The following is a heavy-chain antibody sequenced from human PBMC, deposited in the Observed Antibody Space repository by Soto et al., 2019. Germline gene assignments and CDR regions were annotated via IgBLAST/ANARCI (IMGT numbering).Heavy chain of an antibody. D-gene: IGHD5-18*01. J-gene: IGHJ6*02. V-gene: IGHV3-23*01. Sequence: EVQVLESGGGLVQPGGSLRLSCAASGFSFGDYAMSWVRQAPGKGLEWVSGISGTGSRTSYADSVRGRFTISRDNANNTLSLQMDSLRAEDTAVYYCARGGRYTYGYGDYSYGMDVWGQGTTVTVSS. CDR2: ISGTGSRT. CDR3: ARGGRYTYGYGDYSYGMDV. CDR1: GFSFGDYA.